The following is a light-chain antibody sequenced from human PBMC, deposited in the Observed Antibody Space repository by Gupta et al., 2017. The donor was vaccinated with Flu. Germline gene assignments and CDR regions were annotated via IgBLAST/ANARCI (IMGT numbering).Light chain of an antibody. CDR3: SSYTSGNTVV. CDR2: DVS. J-gene: IGLJ2*01. CDR1: SSDVGGYNY. Sequence: TISCTGTSSDVGGYNYVSWYQQHPGKAPKLMIYDVSDRPSGVSNRFSGSKSGNTASLTISGLQAEDEADYYCSSYTSGNTVVFGGGTKLTVL. V-gene: IGLV2-14*03.